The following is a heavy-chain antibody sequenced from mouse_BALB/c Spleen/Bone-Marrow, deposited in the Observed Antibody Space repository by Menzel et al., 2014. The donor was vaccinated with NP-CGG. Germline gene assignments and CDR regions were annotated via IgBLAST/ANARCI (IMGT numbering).Heavy chain of an antibody. CDR3: VREMTRYAMDY. CDR1: GYAFTNYW. Sequence: VKLMESGAELVRPGTSVKVSCKASGYAFTNYWIEWVKQRPGRGFEWIGVINPGSGGSNYNEKFKGKATLTADKSSSTAYMQLSSLTSDDSAVYFCVREMTRYAMDYWGQGTSVTVSS. J-gene: IGHJ4*01. V-gene: IGHV1-54*01. CDR2: INPGSGGS.